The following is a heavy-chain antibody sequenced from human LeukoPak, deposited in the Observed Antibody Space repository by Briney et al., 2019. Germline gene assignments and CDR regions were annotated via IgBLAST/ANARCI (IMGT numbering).Heavy chain of an antibody. D-gene: IGHD3-22*01. CDR2: ISWNSGSI. CDR3: AKAPGSGYYRPYLDY. Sequence: GRSLRLSCAASGFTFDDNAMHWVRQAPGKGLEWVSGISWNSGSIGYADSVKGRFTISRDNAKNSLYLQMNSLRAEDMALYYCAKAPGSGYYRPYLDYWGQGTLVTVSS. V-gene: IGHV3-9*03. CDR1: GFTFDDNA. J-gene: IGHJ4*02.